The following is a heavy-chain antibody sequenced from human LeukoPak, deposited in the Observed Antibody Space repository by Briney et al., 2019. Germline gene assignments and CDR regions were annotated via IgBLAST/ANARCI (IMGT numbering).Heavy chain of an antibody. CDR3: ARGCSSTSCHSLFDY. V-gene: IGHV1-2*06. CDR2: INPNSGGT. CDR1: GYTFTGYY. D-gene: IGHD2-2*01. J-gene: IGHJ4*02. Sequence: ASVKVSCKASGYTFTGYYMHWVRQAPGQGLEWMGRINPNSGGTNYAQKFQGRVTMTRDTSISTAYMELSRLRSDDTAVYYCARGCSSTSCHSLFDYWGQGTLVTVSS.